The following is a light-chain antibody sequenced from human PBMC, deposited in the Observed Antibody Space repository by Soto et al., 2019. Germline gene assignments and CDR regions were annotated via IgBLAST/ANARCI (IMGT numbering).Light chain of an antibody. J-gene: IGLJ3*02. Sequence: SVLTQPPSVSAAPGQKVTISCSGNTSNIGKNFVSWYQQLAGTAPKLLIYDNNKRPSGIPDRFSGSKSGTSATLGITGLQTGDEGDYCCGTWDRSLSAVVFGGGTKLTVL. CDR2: DNN. V-gene: IGLV1-51*01. CDR3: GTWDRSLSAVV. CDR1: TSNIGKNF.